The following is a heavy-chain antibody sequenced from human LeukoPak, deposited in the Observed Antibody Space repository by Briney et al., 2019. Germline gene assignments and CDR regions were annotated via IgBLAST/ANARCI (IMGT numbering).Heavy chain of an antibody. CDR2: ISVTSTYI. V-gene: IGHV3-21*01. J-gene: IGHJ4*02. Sequence: GGSLRLSCAASGFTFSSYSMNWVRQATGKGLEWVSSISVTSTYIYYADSVKGRFTITRDNAKNSLYLQMNSLRGEDMAVYYCARGCSGGSCYDCWGQGTLVTVSS. CDR3: ARGCSGGSCYDC. D-gene: IGHD2-15*01. CDR1: GFTFSSYS.